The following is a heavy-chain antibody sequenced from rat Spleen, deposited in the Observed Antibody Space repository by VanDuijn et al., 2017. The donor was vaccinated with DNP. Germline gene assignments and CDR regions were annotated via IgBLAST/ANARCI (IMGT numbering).Heavy chain of an antibody. D-gene: IGHD1-2*01. CDR1: GFTFSSFP. CDR3: ARHLDYSSYVYYLDY. Sequence: EVQLVESGGGLVQPGRSLKLSCAASGFTFSSFPMAWVRQAPKRGLEWVASISSGGGGTYYPDSVKGRFTISRNTAKNTLYLQMDSMRSEDKASYYCARHLDYSSYVYYLDYWGQGVLVTVSS. CDR2: ISSGGGGT. J-gene: IGHJ2*01. V-gene: IGHV5S13*01.